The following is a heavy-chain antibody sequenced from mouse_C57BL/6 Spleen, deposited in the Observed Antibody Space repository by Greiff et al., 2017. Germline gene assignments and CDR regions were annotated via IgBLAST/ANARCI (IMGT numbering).Heavy chain of an antibody. V-gene: IGHV5-9-1*02. CDR1: GFTFNSYA. D-gene: IGHD1-1*01. Sequence: EVQLVESGEGLVKPGGSLKLSCAASGFTFNSYAMSWVRQTPEKRLEWVAYISSGGDYIYYADTVKGRFTISRDNARNTLYLQMSSLKSEDTAMYYCTRDRSYYYGSSPWFAYWGQGTLVTVSA. CDR2: ISSGGDYI. J-gene: IGHJ3*01. CDR3: TRDRSYYYGSSPWFAY.